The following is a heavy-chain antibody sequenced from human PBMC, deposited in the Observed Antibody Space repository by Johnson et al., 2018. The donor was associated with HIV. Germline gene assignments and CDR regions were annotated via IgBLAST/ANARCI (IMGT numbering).Heavy chain of an antibody. V-gene: IGHV3-30*04. CDR1: GFTFSSHA. CDR2: ISNDGSNK. CDR3: ARDRVWFGELYAFDI. D-gene: IGHD3-10*01. Sequence: VHLVESGGGVVQPGRSLRLSCAASGFTFSSHAMHWVRQAPGKGLEWVTFISNDGSNKYYADSVRGRFTISRDNSKNTLYLQMNSLRAEDTAVYYCARDRVWFGELYAFDIWGQGTMVTVSS. J-gene: IGHJ3*02.